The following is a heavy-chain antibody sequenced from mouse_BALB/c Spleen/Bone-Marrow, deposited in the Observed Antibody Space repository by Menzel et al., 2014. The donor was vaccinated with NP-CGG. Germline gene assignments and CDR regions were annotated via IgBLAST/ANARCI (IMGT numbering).Heavy chain of an antibody. Sequence: LVKTGASVKISCKASGYSFTGYYMHRVKQSHGKSLEWIGYISCYNGATSHNQKFKGKATFTVDTPSSTAYMQFNSLTSEDSAVYYCARGDTTATHWYFDVWGAGTTVTVSS. CDR2: ISCYNGAT. V-gene: IGHV1S34*01. D-gene: IGHD1-2*01. CDR1: GYSFTGYY. J-gene: IGHJ1*01. CDR3: ARGDTTATHWYFDV.